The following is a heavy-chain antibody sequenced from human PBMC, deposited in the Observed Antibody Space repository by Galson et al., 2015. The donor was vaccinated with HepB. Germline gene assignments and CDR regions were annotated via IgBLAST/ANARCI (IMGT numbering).Heavy chain of an antibody. CDR2: IDPSDSYT. CDR3: ARHQKWELAYRAEYYFDY. D-gene: IGHD1-26*01. V-gene: IGHV5-10-1*01. J-gene: IGHJ4*02. Sequence: QSGAEVTKPGESPRISCKGSGYSFTSYWISWVRQMPGKGLEWMGRIDPSDSYTNYSPSLQGHVTISADKSISTAYLQWSSLKASDTAMYYCARHQKWELAYRAEYYFDYWGQGTLVTVSS. CDR1: GYSFTSYW.